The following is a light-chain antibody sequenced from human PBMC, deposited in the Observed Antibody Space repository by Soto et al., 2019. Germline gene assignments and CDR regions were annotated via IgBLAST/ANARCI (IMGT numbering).Light chain of an antibody. V-gene: IGKV3-11*01. Sequence: EIVLTQSPVTLSLSPGQRATLSCRASVMISTYVAWFQQKPGQAPRLLIYDASNRATGIPARFSGSGSGTDFTLTISSLEPEDFAVYYCQQRSNWPPTFGGGTKVDNK. J-gene: IGKJ4*01. CDR2: DAS. CDR3: QQRSNWPPT. CDR1: VMISTY.